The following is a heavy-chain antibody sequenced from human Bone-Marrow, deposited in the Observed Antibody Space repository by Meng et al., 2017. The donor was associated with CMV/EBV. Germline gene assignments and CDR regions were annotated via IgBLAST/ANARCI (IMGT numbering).Heavy chain of an antibody. V-gene: IGHV4-59*01. CDR2: IYYSGST. CDR3: ARRGSNRIVVVPEFDI. Sequence: GSLRLSCTVSGGSISSYYWSWIRQPPGKGLEWIGYIYYSGSTNYNPSLKSRVTISVDTSKNQFSLKLSSVTAADTAVYYCARRGSNRIVVVPEFDIWGQGTMVTVSS. CDR1: GGSISSYY. J-gene: IGHJ3*02. D-gene: IGHD2-2*01.